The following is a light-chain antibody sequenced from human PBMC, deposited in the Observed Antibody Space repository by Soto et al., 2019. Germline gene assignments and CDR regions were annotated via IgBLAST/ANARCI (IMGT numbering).Light chain of an antibody. CDR2: GAS. Sequence: VVTQSPATLSVFPGETATLSCRASQSVSSDLAWYQQRPGQAPRLLIYGASTRATGIPARFRGSGSGTEFRLPISRLQSEDFATYYCQQYNTWHPKMAFGRGTKVEIK. CDR1: QSVSSD. J-gene: IGKJ1*01. V-gene: IGKV3-15*01. CDR3: QQYNTWHPKMA.